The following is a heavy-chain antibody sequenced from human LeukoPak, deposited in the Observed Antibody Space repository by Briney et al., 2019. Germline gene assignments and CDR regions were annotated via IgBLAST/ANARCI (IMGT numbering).Heavy chain of an antibody. CDR2: IIPIFGTA. CDR3: ASPQDTVVVPAARPARRLMARVHSGSEYYYYGMDV. V-gene: IGHV1-69*13. D-gene: IGHD2-2*02. Sequence: SVKVSCKGSGGTFSSYANSWVRQGPGQGLEWMGGIIPIFGTANYAQEVQGRVTITADGSTSTAYMELSSLRSEDTAVYYCASPQDTVVVPAARPARRLMARVHSGSEYYYYGMDVWGQGTTVTVSS. J-gene: IGHJ6*02. CDR1: GGTFSSYA.